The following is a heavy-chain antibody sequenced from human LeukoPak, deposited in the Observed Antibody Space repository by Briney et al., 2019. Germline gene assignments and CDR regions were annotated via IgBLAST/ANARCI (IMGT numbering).Heavy chain of an antibody. CDR2: LDPEDGET. D-gene: IGHD3-22*01. V-gene: IGHV1-24*01. J-gene: IGHJ4*02. CDR1: GYTLTELS. CDR3: ATDGSLYDSSGMPDY. Sequence: ASVKVPCKVSGYTLTELSMHWVRQAPGKGLEWMGGLDPEDGETIYAQKFQGRVTMTEDTSTDTAYMELSSLRSEDTAVYYCATDGSLYDSSGMPDYWGQGTLVTVSS.